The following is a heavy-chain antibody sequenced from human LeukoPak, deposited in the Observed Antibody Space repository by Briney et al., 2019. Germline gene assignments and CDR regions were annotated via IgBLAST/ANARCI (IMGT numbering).Heavy chain of an antibody. Sequence: GGSLRLSCAASGFTFNGYSIIWVRQAPGKELEWISYITTSSSILYYADSVKGRFTVSRDNAKNSVYLQVNSLRVEDSSVYFCARVRGPTVATWYFDLWGRGTLVTVSP. V-gene: IGHV3-48*01. CDR1: GFTFNGYS. D-gene: IGHD4-17*01. J-gene: IGHJ2*01. CDR3: ARVRGPTVATWYFDL. CDR2: ITTSSSIL.